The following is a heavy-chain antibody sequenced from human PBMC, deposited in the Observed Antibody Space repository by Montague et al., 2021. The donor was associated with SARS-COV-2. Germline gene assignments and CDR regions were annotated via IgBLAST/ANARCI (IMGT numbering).Heavy chain of an antibody. CDR1: GFTFGAYR. CDR2: ISRNSDDI. J-gene: IGHJ4*02. Sequence: SLRLSCAASGFTFGAYRMHWVRQAPGKGLEWVSSISRNSDDIYHADSVKGRFAISRDNAQNSLYLQMHSLRAEDSAVYYCARDCSGGSCYSIRGAPGFDCWGQGTLVTVSS. CDR3: ARDCSGGSCYSIRGAPGFDC. V-gene: IGHV3-21*01. D-gene: IGHD2-15*01.